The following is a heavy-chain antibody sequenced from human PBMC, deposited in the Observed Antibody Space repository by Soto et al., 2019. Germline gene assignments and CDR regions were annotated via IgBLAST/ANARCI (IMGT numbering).Heavy chain of an antibody. J-gene: IGHJ6*03. Sequence: SETLSLTCTVSGGSISSYYWSWIRQPPWKGLEWIGYIYYSGSTNYNPSLKSRVTISVDTSKNQFSLKLSSVTAADTAVYYCAREMGYCSGGSCYRSIYMDVWGKGTTVTVSS. CDR2: IYYSGST. CDR1: GGSISSYY. D-gene: IGHD2-15*01. CDR3: AREMGYCSGGSCYRSIYMDV. V-gene: IGHV4-59*01.